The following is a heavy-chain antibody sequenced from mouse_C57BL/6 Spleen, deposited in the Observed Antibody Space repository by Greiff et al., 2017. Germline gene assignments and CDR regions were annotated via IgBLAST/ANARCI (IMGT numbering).Heavy chain of an antibody. CDR1: GYSITSDY. Sequence: EVQLVESGPGLAKPSQTLSLTCSVTGYSITSDYWNWIRKFPGNKLEYMGYISYSGSTYYNPSLKSRISITRDTSKNQYYLQLNSVTTEDTAKYCCARNYGSSFYWYFDVWGTGTTVTVSS. CDR2: ISYSGST. CDR3: ARNYGSSFYWYFDV. V-gene: IGHV3-8*01. D-gene: IGHD1-1*01. J-gene: IGHJ1*03.